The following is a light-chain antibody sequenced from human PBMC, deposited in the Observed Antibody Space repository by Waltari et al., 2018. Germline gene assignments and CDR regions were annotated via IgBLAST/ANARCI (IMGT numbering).Light chain of an antibody. V-gene: IGLV2-23*02. CDR1: TSDVGTYTP. J-gene: IGLJ1*01. CDR2: EVS. Sequence: QSALTQPASVSGSPGQSLTISCTGTTSDVGTYTPVSWYQQHPGKAPKLIIYEVSKRPSGISNRFSASKSGNTASLTISGLQAEDEADYYCCSYAGSNTYVFGTGTKVTVL. CDR3: CSYAGSNTYV.